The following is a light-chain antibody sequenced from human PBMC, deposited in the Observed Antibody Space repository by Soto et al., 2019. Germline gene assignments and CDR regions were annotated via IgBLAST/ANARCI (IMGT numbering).Light chain of an antibody. V-gene: IGLV1-44*01. CDR1: SSNIGTNT. J-gene: IGLJ2*01. Sequence: VLTQPPSASGTPGQSITISCSGSSSNIGTNTVNWYQQLPGSAPQLLLYNTNQRPSGVPGRFSGSKSGTSASLAISGLQSEDEADYYCAAWDGSLNVVLFGGGTKLTVL. CDR3: AAWDGSLNVVL. CDR2: NTN.